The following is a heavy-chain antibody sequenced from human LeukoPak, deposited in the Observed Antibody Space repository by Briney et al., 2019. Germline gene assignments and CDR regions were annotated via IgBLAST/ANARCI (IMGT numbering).Heavy chain of an antibody. J-gene: IGHJ6*03. Sequence: SETLSLTCTVPGGSISSYYWSWIRQPAGKGLEWIGRIYTSGSTNYNPSLKSRVTISVDKSKNQFSLKLSSVTAADTAVYYCASQLWSGYFCYYMDVWGKGTTVTVSS. CDR1: GGSISSYY. CDR3: ASQLWSGYFCYYMDV. CDR2: IYTSGST. V-gene: IGHV4-4*07. D-gene: IGHD3-3*01.